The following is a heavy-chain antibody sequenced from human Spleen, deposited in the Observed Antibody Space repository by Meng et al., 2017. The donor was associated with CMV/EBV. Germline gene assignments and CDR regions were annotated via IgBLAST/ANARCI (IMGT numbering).Heavy chain of an antibody. CDR1: GFTFSAYD. D-gene: IGHD1-26*01. CDR3: VGRKYY. CDR2: IGTAYNT. J-gene: IGHJ4*02. Sequence: GGSLRLSCAASGFTFSAYDMHWVRQATGKGLEWVSAIGTAYNTYYPASVRGRFTISRDNSKNTLYLQMNGLRPEDTAVYYCVGRKYYWGQGTLVTVSS. V-gene: IGHV3-13*01.